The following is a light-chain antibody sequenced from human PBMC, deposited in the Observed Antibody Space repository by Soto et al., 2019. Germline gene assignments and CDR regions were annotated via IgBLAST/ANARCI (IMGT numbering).Light chain of an antibody. CDR3: QHRA. Sequence: EIVLTQSPATLSLSPGERATLSCRASQSVSSYLAWYQQKPGQAPRLLIYDASNRATGIPARFSGSGSGTDFTLTISILEPEDFAVYYCQHRAFGQGTKLDIK. CDR1: QSVSSY. J-gene: IGKJ1*01. V-gene: IGKV3-11*01. CDR2: DAS.